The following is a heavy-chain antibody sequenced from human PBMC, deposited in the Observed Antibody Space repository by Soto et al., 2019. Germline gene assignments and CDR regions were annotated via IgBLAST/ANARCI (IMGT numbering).Heavy chain of an antibody. CDR1: GYTFTSYY. V-gene: IGHV1-46*01. CDR3: ARASSSSSERTYFDY. CDR2: INPSGGST. Sequence: ASVKVSCKASGYTFTSYYMHWVLQAPGQGLEWMGIINPSGGSTSYAQKFQGRVTMTRDTSTSTVYMELSSLRSEDTAVYYCARASSSSSERTYFDYWGQGTLVTVSS. D-gene: IGHD6-6*01. J-gene: IGHJ4*02.